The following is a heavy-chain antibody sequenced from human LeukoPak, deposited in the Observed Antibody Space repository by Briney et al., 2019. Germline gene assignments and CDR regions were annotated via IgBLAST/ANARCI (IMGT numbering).Heavy chain of an antibody. D-gene: IGHD4-11*01. CDR2: MNPNSGNT. Sequence: ASVTVSCKASGYTFTSYDINWVRQATGQGLEWMGWMNPNSGNTGYAQKFQGRVTMTRNTSISTAYMELSSLRSEDTAVYYCARAQKDSNYGKERFYYYYYMDVWGKGTTVTVSS. V-gene: IGHV1-8*01. CDR3: ARAQKDSNYGKERFYYYYYMDV. J-gene: IGHJ6*03. CDR1: GYTFTSYD.